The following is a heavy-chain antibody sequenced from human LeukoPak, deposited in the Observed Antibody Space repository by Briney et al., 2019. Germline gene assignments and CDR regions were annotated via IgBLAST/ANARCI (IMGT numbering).Heavy chain of an antibody. D-gene: IGHD3-10*01. J-gene: IGHJ4*02. Sequence: GGSLRLSCAASGFTFSSYAMHWVRQAPGKGLEYVSAISSNGGSTYYANSVKGRFTISRDNSENTLYLQMGSLRAEGMAVYYCAREGGSGSYWFDYWGQGTLVTVSS. CDR2: ISSNGGST. CDR3: AREGGSGSYWFDY. V-gene: IGHV3-64*01. CDR1: GFTFSSYA.